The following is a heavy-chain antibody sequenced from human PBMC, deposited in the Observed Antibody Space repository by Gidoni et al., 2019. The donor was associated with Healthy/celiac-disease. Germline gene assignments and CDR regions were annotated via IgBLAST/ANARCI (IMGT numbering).Heavy chain of an antibody. J-gene: IGHJ6*03. D-gene: IGHD4-17*01. CDR3: ARGWDYGDDGGYMDV. CDR2: IWYDGSNK. V-gene: IGHV3-33*01. CDR1: GFTFSSYG. Sequence: QVQLVESGGGVVQPGRSLRLSCAASGFTFSSYGMHWVRQAPGKGLEWVGVIWYDGSNKYYADAVKGRFTISRDNSKNTLYLQMNSLRAEDTAVYYCARGWDYGDDGGYMDVWGKGTTVTVS.